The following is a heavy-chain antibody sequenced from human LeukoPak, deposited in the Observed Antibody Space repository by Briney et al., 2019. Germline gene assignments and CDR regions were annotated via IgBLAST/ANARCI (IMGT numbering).Heavy chain of an antibody. Sequence: PSQTLSLTCTVSGGPLSSGDYYWSWIRQPPGKGLEWFWYIYYSGSTYYNPSLKSRVTISVDTSKNQFSLKLSSVTAADTAVYYCARESRSYCSSTSCYQNYYYYGMDVWGQGTTVTVSS. CDR2: IYYSGST. D-gene: IGHD2-2*01. CDR1: GGPLSSGDYY. V-gene: IGHV4-30-4*01. J-gene: IGHJ6*02. CDR3: ARESRSYCSSTSCYQNYYYYGMDV.